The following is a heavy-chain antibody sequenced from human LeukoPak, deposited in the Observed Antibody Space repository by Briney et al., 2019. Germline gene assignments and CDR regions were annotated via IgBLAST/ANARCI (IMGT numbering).Heavy chain of an antibody. CDR1: GFTHRNSA. J-gene: IGHJ4*02. CDR2: ITGSGGRT. D-gene: IGHD4-23*01. Sequence: GGSLRLSCAAAGFTHRNSAMHWVRQAPGQGLEWVSGITGSGGRTYYADSVKGRFTISRDNPRHTVHLQMNSLRAEHRAVYYCGYSSACGGNAWHYWGQGTLVTVSS. V-gene: IGHV3-23*01. CDR3: GYSSACGGNAWHY.